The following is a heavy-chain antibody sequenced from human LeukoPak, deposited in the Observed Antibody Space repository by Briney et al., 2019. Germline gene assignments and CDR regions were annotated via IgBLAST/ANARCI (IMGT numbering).Heavy chain of an antibody. CDR2: INHSGST. J-gene: IGHJ4*02. D-gene: IGHD6-13*01. Sequence: PSETLSLTCAVYGGSFSGYYWSWIRQPPGKGLEWIGEINHSGSTNYNPSLKSRVTISVDTSKNQFSLKLSSVTAADTAVYYCARGLRYSSSWYKYYFDYWGQGTLVTVSS. V-gene: IGHV4-34*01. CDR3: ARGLRYSSSWYKYYFDY. CDR1: GGSFSGYY.